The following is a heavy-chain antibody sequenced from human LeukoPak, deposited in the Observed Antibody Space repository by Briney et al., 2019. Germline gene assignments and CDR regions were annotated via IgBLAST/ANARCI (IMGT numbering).Heavy chain of an antibody. CDR3: AKDQNFYYCMDV. CDR1: GFSFSSYG. V-gene: IGHV3-23*01. Sequence: GGSLRLSCAASGFSFSSYGMSWVRQAPGKGLEWVSTISGRRDSTSYADSVKGRFTISRDNSKNTLYLQMNSLRAEDTAVYYCAKDQNFYYCMDVWGKGTTVTISS. CDR2: ISGRRDST. J-gene: IGHJ6*03.